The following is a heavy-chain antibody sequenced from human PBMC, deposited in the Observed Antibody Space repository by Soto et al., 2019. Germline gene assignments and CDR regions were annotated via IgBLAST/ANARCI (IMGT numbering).Heavy chain of an antibody. V-gene: IGHV4-38-2*01. Sequence: SETLSLTCAVSGYSISSGYYWGWIRQPPGKGLEWIGSIYHSGSTYYNPSLKSRVTISVDTSKNQFSLKQSSVTAADTAVYYCARTIGYCSSTSSPYYFDYWGQGTLATVSS. CDR2: IYHSGST. CDR1: GYSISSGYY. J-gene: IGHJ4*02. D-gene: IGHD2-2*01. CDR3: ARTIGYCSSTSSPYYFDY.